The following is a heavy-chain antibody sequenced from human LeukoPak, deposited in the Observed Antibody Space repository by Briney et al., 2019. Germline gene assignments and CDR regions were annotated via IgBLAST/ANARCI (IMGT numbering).Heavy chain of an antibody. CDR1: GGSISGYY. CDR2: IYYIGTT. D-gene: IGHD2-2*01. V-gene: IGHV4-59*08. J-gene: IGHJ4*02. Sequence: SETLSLTCTVSGGSISGYYWGWIRQPPGKGLEWLGCIYYIGTTNYNPSLQSRGLISVDSSKNQFSLKLSSVTAADTAVYFCARHREVPAANGVFDSWGQGTLVTVSS. CDR3: ARHREVPAANGVFDS.